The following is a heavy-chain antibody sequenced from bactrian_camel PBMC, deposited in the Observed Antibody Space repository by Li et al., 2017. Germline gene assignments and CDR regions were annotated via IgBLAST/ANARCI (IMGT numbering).Heavy chain of an antibody. CDR3: AAAPRATDGLCLFARIKADFAY. CDR1: GHSRGSNC. J-gene: IGHJ6*01. V-gene: IGHV3S45*01. Sequence: HVQLVESGGGSVQAGGTLRLSCVLSGHSRGSNCIGWFRLPPRRAPAEREGIAAIRKSGGETWYHDSVKGRFTISKDTARLTLYLQMNSLKPEDTGMYTCAAAPRATDGLCLFARIKADFAYWGQGTQVTVS. CDR2: IRKSGGET. D-gene: IGHD4*01.